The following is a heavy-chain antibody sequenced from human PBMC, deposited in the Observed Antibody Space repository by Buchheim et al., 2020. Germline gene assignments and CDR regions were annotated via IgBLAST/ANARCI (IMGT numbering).Heavy chain of an antibody. CDR2: INPNSGGT. D-gene: IGHD6-19*01. CDR1: GYTFTGYY. Sequence: QVQLVQSGAEVKKPGASVKVSCKASGYTFTGYYMHWVRQAPGQGLEWMGWINPNSGGTNYAQKFQGRVTMTRDTSISTAYMELSWLRSDDTAVYYCARVADSSGWPIYYYFDYWGQGTL. CDR3: ARVADSSGWPIYYYFDY. V-gene: IGHV1-2*02. J-gene: IGHJ4*02.